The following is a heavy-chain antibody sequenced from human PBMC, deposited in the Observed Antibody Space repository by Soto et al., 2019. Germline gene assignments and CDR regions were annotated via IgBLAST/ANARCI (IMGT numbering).Heavy chain of an antibody. CDR1: GFTFSSYG. V-gene: IGHV3-30*03. CDR2: ISYDGNRK. Sequence: QVQLVESGGGVVQPGRSLRLSCAASGFTFSSYGMHWARQAPGEGLEWVAVISYDGNRKYYADSVKGRFTISRDFSKNTVDLHMNSLRVEDTAVYFCARKGCGGRWSLDYWGQGILVTVSS. CDR3: ARKGCGGRWSLDY. D-gene: IGHD2-15*01. J-gene: IGHJ4*02.